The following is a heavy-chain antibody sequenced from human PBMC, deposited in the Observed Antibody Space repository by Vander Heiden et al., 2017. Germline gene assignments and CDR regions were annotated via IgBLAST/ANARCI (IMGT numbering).Heavy chain of an antibody. Sequence: QVQLVQSGAEVKKPGASVKVSCTASGYIFASFFIHWVRQAPGQGLERVGIINPFDGSKTFEQKFQDRVTMTSDTSTSTVYMELSSLTSDDTAVYYCARPYANGWYDYWGQGTLVTVSS. V-gene: IGHV1-46*01. CDR1: GYIFASFF. J-gene: IGHJ4*02. CDR3: ARPYANGWYDY. CDR2: INPFDGSK. D-gene: IGHD6-19*01.